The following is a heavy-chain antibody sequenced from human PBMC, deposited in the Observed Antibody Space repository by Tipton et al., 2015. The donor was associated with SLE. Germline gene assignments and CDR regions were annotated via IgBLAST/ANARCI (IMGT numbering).Heavy chain of an antibody. CDR3: ARLISAYDCNFDY. CDR1: GGSISSGGYY. Sequence: TLSLTCTVSGGSISSGGYYWAWIRQPPGKGLEWIGSFYYGKSTFYNPSLKSRVSISVDTSTNRLFLNLISVTAADTALYYCARLISAYDCNFDYWGQGTLVTVSS. V-gene: IGHV4-39*07. D-gene: IGHD5-12*01. J-gene: IGHJ4*02. CDR2: FYYGKST.